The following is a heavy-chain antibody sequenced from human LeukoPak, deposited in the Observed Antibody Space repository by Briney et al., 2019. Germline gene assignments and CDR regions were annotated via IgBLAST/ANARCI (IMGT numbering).Heavy chain of an antibody. D-gene: IGHD2-2*01. V-gene: IGHV4-30-2*01. J-gene: IGHJ4*02. CDR1: GGSISSGGYY. CDR3: ARGSTMAYQLLSFDY. Sequence: SSETLSLTCTVSGGSISSGGYYWSWIRQPPGKGLEWIGYIYHSGSTYYNPSLKSRVTISVDRSKNQFSLKLSSVTAADTAVYYCARGSTMAYQLLSFDYWGQGTLVTVSS. CDR2: IYHSGST.